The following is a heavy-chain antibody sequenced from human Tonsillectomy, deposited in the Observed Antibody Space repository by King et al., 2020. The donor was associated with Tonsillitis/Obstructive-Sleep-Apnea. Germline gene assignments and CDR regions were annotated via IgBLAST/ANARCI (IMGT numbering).Heavy chain of an antibody. CDR2: ISSSSSTI. V-gene: IGHV3-48*02. Sequence: EVQLVESGGGLVQPGGSLRLSCAASGFTFSSYSMNWVRQAPGKGLEWVSYISSSSSTIYYADSVKGRFTISRDNAKNSLYLQMNSRRDEDTAVYYCARDTVFYSNPDYYYYYMDVWGKGTTVTVSS. CDR1: GFTFSSYS. D-gene: IGHD4-11*01. J-gene: IGHJ6*03. CDR3: ARDTVFYSNPDYYYYYMDV.